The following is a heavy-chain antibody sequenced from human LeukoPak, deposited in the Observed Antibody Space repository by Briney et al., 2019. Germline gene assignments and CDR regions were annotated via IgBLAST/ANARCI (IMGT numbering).Heavy chain of an antibody. D-gene: IGHD6-19*01. J-gene: IGHJ4*02. CDR2: ISYSSSYI. V-gene: IGHV3-21*06. CDR3: ASDWEWLGL. Sequence: GGSLRLSCAASGFTFSSYSMNWVRQAPGKGLEWVSSISYSSSYIYYADSVQGRFTISRDNAKNSLYLQMNSLRAEDTAVYFCASDWEWLGLWGQGTLVTVSP. CDR1: GFTFSSYS.